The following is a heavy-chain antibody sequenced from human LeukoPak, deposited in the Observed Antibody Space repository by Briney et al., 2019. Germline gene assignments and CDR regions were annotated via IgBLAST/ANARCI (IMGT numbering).Heavy chain of an antibody. J-gene: IGHJ4*02. Sequence: ASVKVSCRASGYTFTSYGISWVRQAPGQGLEWMGWISAYNGNTNYAQKLQGRVTMTEDTSTDTAYMELSSLRSEDTAVYYCATAPYYDILTGYRYGIFDYWGQGTLVTVSS. CDR2: ISAYNGNT. V-gene: IGHV1-18*01. D-gene: IGHD3-9*01. CDR3: ATAPYYDILTGYRYGIFDY. CDR1: GYTFTSYG.